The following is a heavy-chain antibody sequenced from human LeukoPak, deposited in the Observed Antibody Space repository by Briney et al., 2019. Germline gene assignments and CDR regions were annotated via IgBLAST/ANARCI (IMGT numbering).Heavy chain of an antibody. CDR2: ISAYNGNT. J-gene: IGHJ6*03. CDR3: ARDRLGSGWSYYYYYYMDV. CDR1: GYTFTSYG. V-gene: IGHV1-18*01. D-gene: IGHD6-19*01. Sequence: GASVKVSCKASGYTFTSYGISWVRQAPGQGLEWMGWISAYNGNTNYAQKLQGRVTMTTDTSTSTAYMELRSLRSDDTAVYYCARDRLGSGWSYYYYYYMDVWGKGTTVTVSS.